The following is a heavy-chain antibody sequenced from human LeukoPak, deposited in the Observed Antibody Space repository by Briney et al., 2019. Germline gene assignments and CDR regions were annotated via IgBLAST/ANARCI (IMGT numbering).Heavy chain of an antibody. V-gene: IGHV4-4*07. CDR3: ARTTPMSTIDY. CDR1: GGSISSYY. D-gene: IGHD5-18*01. CDR2: LYTSGST. Sequence: SETLCLTCTVSGGSISSYYWSWIRQPAGKGLEWIGRLYTSGSTNYNPSLKSRVTMSVDTSKNQFSLKLSSVTAADTAVYYCARTTPMSTIDYWGQGTLVTVSS. J-gene: IGHJ4*02.